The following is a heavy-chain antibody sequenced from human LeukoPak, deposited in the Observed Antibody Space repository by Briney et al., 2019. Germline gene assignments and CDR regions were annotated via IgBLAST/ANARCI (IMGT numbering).Heavy chain of an antibody. J-gene: IGHJ4*02. CDR2: ICGGCGDT. D-gene: IGHD6-6*01. V-gene: IGHV3-23*01. CDR1: GFTFSAYA. Sequence: GGSLRLSCVASGFTFSAYAMSWVRQAPGKGLEWVSAICGGCGDTYYADSVKGRFTISRDDSKNTLFLQMNSLRAEDTAIYYCAKEASSSWVHWGQGNLVTVSS. CDR3: AKEASSSWVH.